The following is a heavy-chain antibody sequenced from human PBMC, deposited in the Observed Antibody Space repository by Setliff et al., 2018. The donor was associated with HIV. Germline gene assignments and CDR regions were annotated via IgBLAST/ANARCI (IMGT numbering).Heavy chain of an antibody. CDR3: VRRRGYYGSWASSAFDF. J-gene: IGHJ3*01. V-gene: IGHV4-34*01. CDR1: GASFSNYF. CDR2: INHSGST. D-gene: IGHD3-10*01. Sequence: PSETLSLTCAVYGASFSNYFWTWIRQSPGEGLEWIGEINHSGSTNYNPSLKSRVTISVDTSKNQFPLRLNSVTAADTAVYFCVRRRGYYGSWASSAFDFWGQGTMVTVSS.